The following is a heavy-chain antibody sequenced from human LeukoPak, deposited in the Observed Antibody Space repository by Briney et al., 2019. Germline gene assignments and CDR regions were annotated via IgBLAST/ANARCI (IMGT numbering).Heavy chain of an antibody. V-gene: IGHV3-23*01. J-gene: IGHJ4*02. CDR1: GFTFSTYA. CDR3: ARVSTGY. D-gene: IGHD1-14*01. CDR2: ISGSGGST. Sequence: GGSLRLSCAASGFTFSTYAMSWVRQAPGKGLEWVSAISGSGGSTFYADSVKGRFTISRDNSKNTLYLQMDSLRVEDTAVYYCARVSTGYWGQGTLVTVSS.